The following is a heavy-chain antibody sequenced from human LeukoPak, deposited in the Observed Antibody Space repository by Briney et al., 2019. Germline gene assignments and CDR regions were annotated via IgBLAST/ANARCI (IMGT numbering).Heavy chain of an antibody. CDR3: ARGKSGSYGTKGY. J-gene: IGHJ4*02. CDR2: ISSSGSII. Sequence: GGSLRLSCAASGFTFSSYEMNWVRQAPGKGLEWLSYISSSGSIIYYADSVKGRFTISRDNAKNSLYLQMNSLRAEDTAVYYCARGKSGSYGTKGYWGQGTLVTVSS. CDR1: GFTFSSYE. D-gene: IGHD1-26*01. V-gene: IGHV3-48*03.